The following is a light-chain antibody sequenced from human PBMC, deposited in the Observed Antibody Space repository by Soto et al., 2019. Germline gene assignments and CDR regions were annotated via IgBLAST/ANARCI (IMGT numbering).Light chain of an antibody. Sequence: QSVLTQPASVSGSPVQSITISCTRTGSDVGAYNYVSWYQQHPGKAPKLMIYDVSNRPSGVSNRFSGSKSGNTASLTISGLQAEDEADYYCSSYTKSRTLVFGTGTKVTVL. CDR3: SSYTKSRTLV. V-gene: IGLV2-14*01. J-gene: IGLJ1*01. CDR1: GSDVGAYNY. CDR2: DVS.